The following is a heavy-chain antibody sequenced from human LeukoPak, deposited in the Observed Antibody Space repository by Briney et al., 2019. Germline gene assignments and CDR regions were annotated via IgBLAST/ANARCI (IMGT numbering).Heavy chain of an antibody. CDR2: VSSSGAGT. J-gene: IGHJ3*02. D-gene: IGHD4-17*01. CDR3: ATSTTVTTLAFDI. CDR1: GFTFSSYA. V-gene: IGHV3-23*01. Sequence: PGGSLRLSCAASGFTFSSYAMSWVRQAPGKGLEWLSTVSSSGAGTYYADSVKGRFTISRDNAKNSLYLQMNSLRAEDTAVYYCATSTTVTTLAFDIWGQGTMVTVSS.